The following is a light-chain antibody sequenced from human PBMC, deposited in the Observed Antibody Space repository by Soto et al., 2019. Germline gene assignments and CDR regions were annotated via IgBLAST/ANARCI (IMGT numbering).Light chain of an antibody. Sequence: AIHMTQSPSSLSASVGDTVTITCRASQGISNNLDWYQQKPGEAPKLLINAASTLQYWVPSRFSGSGSHTDCTLISSRLQPEDFATYYGLQDYYCPLSFGGGTKVEIK. J-gene: IGKJ4*01. CDR2: AAS. CDR3: LQDYYCPLS. V-gene: IGKV1-6*01. CDR1: QGISNN.